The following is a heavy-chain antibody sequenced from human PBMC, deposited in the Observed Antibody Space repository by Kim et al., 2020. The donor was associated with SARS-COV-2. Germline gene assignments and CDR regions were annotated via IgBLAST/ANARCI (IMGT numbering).Heavy chain of an antibody. J-gene: IGHJ6*04. D-gene: IGHD6-13*01. Sequence: GGSLRLFCAASGFTFSNAWMSWVRQAPGKGLEWVGRIKSKTDGGTTDYAAPVKGRFTISSDDSKNTLYLQMNSLKTEDTAVYYCTTDAAVFYYYYGMDVCGKGTTVTV. CDR3: TTDAAVFYYYYGMDV. CDR2: IKSKTDGGTT. CDR1: GFTFSNAW. V-gene: IGHV3-15*01.